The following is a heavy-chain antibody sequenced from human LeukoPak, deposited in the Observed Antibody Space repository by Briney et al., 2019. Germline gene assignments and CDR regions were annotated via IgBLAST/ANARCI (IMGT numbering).Heavy chain of an antibody. J-gene: IGHJ5*02. V-gene: IGHV3-11*06. CDR3: ARLLPPIVATSHWFDP. CDR1: GFTFSDYY. D-gene: IGHD5-12*01. Sequence: KPGGSLRLSCAASGFTFSDYYMSWIRQAPGKRLEWVSYISSSSSYTNYADSVKGRFTISRDNAKNSLYLQMNSLRAEDTAVYYCARLLPPIVATSHWFDPWGQGTLVTVSS. CDR2: ISSSSSYT.